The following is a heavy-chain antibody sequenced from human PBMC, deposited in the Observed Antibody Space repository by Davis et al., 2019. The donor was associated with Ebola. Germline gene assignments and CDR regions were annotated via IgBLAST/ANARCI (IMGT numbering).Heavy chain of an antibody. Sequence: PGGSLRLSCAASGFTFSSYGMHWVRQAPGKGLEWVAVISYDGSNKYYADSVKGRFTISRDNSKNTLYLQMNSLRAEDTALYYCAKGGYCSGGSCYAYYYYGMDVWGKGTTVTVSS. CDR3: AKGGYCSGGSCYAYYYYGMDV. J-gene: IGHJ6*04. V-gene: IGHV3-30*18. CDR1: GFTFSSYG. CDR2: ISYDGSNK. D-gene: IGHD2-15*01.